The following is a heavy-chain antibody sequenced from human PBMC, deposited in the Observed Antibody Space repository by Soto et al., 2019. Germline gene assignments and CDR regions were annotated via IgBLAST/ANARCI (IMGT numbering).Heavy chain of an antibody. D-gene: IGHD3-3*01. Sequence: SETLSLTCTVSGGSISSYYWSWIRQPPGKGLEWIGYIYYSGSTKYHPSLKSRVTISVDTSKNQFSLKLSSVTAADTALYYCARAGFWSGDFDYWGQGTLVTVSS. CDR1: GGSISSYY. J-gene: IGHJ4*02. V-gene: IGHV4-59*01. CDR3: ARAGFWSGDFDY. CDR2: IYYSGST.